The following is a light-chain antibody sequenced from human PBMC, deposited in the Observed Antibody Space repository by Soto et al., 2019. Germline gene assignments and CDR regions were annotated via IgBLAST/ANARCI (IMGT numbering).Light chain of an antibody. CDR3: QQRSNWPPT. Sequence: EIVLTQSPATLSLSPGERATLSCRASQVWYHQKRGQAPRLLIYSASNRATGIPARFSGSGSGTDFTLTISSLEPEDFAAYYCQQRSNWPPTFGGGTKVEIK. CDR2: SAS. V-gene: IGKV3-11*01. J-gene: IGKJ4*01.